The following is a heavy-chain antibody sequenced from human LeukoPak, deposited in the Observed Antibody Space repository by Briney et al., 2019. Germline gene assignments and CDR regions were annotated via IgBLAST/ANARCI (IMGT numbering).Heavy chain of an antibody. Sequence: PRGSLRLSCAASGFTFSSYAMHWVRQAPGKGLEYVSAISSNGGSTYYANSVKSRFTISRDNSKNALYLKMGSLRAEDMAVYYCAREGVVAPFDYWGQGTLVTVSS. CDR3: AREGVVAPFDY. J-gene: IGHJ4*02. D-gene: IGHD2-21*01. CDR2: ISSNGGST. CDR1: GFTFSSYA. V-gene: IGHV3-64*01.